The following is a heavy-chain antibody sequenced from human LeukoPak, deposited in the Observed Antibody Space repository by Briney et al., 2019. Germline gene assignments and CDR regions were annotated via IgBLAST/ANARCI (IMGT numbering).Heavy chain of an antibody. CDR3: ARAVAVAGAQGAFDI. CDR1: GGSISNYY. J-gene: IGHJ3*02. D-gene: IGHD6-19*01. Sequence: SETLSLTCTVSGGSISNYYWSWIRQPPGKGLEWIGYIYYSGSTNYNPSLKSRVTISVDTSKNQFSLKLSSVTAADTAVYYCARAVAVAGAQGAFDIWGQGTMVTVSS. V-gene: IGHV4-59*01. CDR2: IYYSGST.